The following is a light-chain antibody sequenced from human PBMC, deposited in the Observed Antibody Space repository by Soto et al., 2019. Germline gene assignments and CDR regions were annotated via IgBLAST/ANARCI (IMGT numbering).Light chain of an antibody. CDR1: SSNIGSNT. Sequence: QSVLTQPPSASGTPGQSGTISCSGSSSNIGSNTVNWYQQLSGAAPKLLIHNNDQRPSGVPDRFSGSKSDTSASLAISGLQSADEADYYCAAWDDSLTAVLFGGGTKLTVL. CDR2: NND. V-gene: IGLV1-44*01. J-gene: IGLJ3*02. CDR3: AAWDDSLTAVL.